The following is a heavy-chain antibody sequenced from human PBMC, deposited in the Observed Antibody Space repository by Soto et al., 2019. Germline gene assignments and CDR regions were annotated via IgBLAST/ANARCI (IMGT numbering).Heavy chain of an antibody. CDR2: IGASGDIT. J-gene: IGHJ4*02. Sequence: GGSLRLSCAASGFSFTNFAMSWVRQAPGKGLEWVAGIGASGDITWYADSVKGRLSISRDNSKNTLYLQLNSLRFEDTAVYYCAKDDFTDRGDDYFDYWGPGTLVTV. CDR1: GFSFTNFA. CDR3: AKDDFTDRGDDYFDY. V-gene: IGHV3-23*01. D-gene: IGHD2-21*02.